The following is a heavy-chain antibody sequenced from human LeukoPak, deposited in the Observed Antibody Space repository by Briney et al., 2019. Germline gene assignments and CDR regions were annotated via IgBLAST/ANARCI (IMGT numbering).Heavy chain of an antibody. J-gene: IGHJ4*02. Sequence: SETLSLTCTVSGVSISSYYWSWIRQPPGKGLEWIGYIYYSGSTNYNPSLKSRVTISVDTSKNQFSLKLSSVTAADTAVYYCARRPTGIDYWGQGTLVTVSS. V-gene: IGHV4-59*01. CDR2: IYYSGST. D-gene: IGHD4-17*01. CDR3: ARRPTGIDY. CDR1: GVSISSYY.